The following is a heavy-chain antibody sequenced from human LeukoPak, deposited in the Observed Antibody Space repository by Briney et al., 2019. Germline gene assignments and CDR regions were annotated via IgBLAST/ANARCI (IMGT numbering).Heavy chain of an antibody. CDR2: IYYSGST. Sequence: SQTLSLTCTVSGGSISSYYWSWIRQPPGKGLEWIGYIYYSGSTNYHPSLKSRVTISVDTSKNQFSLKLSSVTAADTAVYYCARGGYYGSGNDFRFDPWGQGTLVTVSS. J-gene: IGHJ5*02. D-gene: IGHD3-10*01. V-gene: IGHV4-59*01. CDR1: GGSISSYY. CDR3: ARGGYYGSGNDFRFDP.